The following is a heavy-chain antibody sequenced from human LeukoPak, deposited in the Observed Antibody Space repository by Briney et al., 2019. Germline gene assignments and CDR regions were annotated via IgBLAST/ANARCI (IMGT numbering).Heavy chain of an antibody. V-gene: IGHV3-66*01. CDR3: ARTLADAVYYFDY. CDR2: IYSGGST. D-gene: IGHD6-19*01. CDR1: GFSVSSNY. J-gene: IGHJ4*02. Sequence: GGSLRLSCAASGFSVSSNYMTWVRQAPGKGLEWVSVIYSGGSTHYADSVKGRFTVSRDNSKNTLYLQMNSLRAEDTAVYYCARTLADAVYYFDYWGQGTLVTVSS.